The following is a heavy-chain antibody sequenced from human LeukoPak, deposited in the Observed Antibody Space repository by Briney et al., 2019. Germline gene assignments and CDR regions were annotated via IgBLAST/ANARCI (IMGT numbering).Heavy chain of an antibody. D-gene: IGHD2-15*01. CDR1: GYSFTSYW. CDR3: ARGRVAATRGVFDY. CDR2: IFVGDSDT. V-gene: IGHV5-51*01. Sequence: GESLQISCKGSGYSFTSYWIGWVRQMPGKGLEWMGIIFVGDSDTRYSPSFQGQVTISADKSISTAYLQWNSLQASDTAIFYCARGRVAATRGVFDYWGQGTLVTVSS. J-gene: IGHJ4*02.